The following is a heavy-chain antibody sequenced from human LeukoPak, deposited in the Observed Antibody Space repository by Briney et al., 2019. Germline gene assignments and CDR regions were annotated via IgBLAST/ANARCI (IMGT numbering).Heavy chain of an antibody. V-gene: IGHV3-48*03. Sequence: PGGSLRLSCAASGFTFSSYEMNWVRQAPGKGLEWVSYISSSGSTIYYADSVKGRFTISRDNAKNSLYLQMNSLRAEDTAVYYCAREDVHNWFDPWGQGTLVTVSS. CDR1: GFTFSSYE. J-gene: IGHJ5*02. CDR3: AREDVHNWFDP. CDR2: ISSSGSTI.